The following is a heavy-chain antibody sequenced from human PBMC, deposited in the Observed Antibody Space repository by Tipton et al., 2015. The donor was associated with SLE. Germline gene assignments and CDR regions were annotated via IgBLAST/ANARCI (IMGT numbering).Heavy chain of an antibody. J-gene: IGHJ6*03. CDR2: INHSGST. V-gene: IGHV4-34*01. CDR3: ARGGDVVVPAASPIYYYYYMDV. Sequence: TLSLTCAVYGGSFSGYYWSWIRQPPGKGLEWIGEINHSGSTNYNPSHKSRVTISVDTSKNQFSLKLSSVTAADTAVYYCARGGDVVVPAASPIYYYYYMDVWGKGTTVTVSS. CDR1: GGSFSGYY. D-gene: IGHD2-2*01.